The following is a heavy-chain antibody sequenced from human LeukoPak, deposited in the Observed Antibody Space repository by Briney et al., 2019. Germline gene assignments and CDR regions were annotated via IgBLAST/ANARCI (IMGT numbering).Heavy chain of an antibody. D-gene: IGHD3-22*01. J-gene: IGHJ4*02. Sequence: SQTLSLTCTVSGGSISSGGYYWSWIRQHPGKGLEWIGYIYYSGSTYYNPSLKRRVTISVDTSKNQFSLKLSSVTAADTAVYYCARGEKAYYDSSGYYGNYFDYWGQGTLVTVSS. V-gene: IGHV4-31*03. CDR2: IYYSGST. CDR3: ARGEKAYYDSSGYYGNYFDY. CDR1: GGSISSGGYY.